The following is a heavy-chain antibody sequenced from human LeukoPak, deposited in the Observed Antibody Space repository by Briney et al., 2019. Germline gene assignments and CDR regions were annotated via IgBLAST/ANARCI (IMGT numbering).Heavy chain of an antibody. D-gene: IGHD3-22*01. J-gene: IGHJ4*02. CDR1: GGTFSSCA. Sequence: GASVKVSCKASGGTFSSCAISWVRQAPGQGLEWMGGIIPIFGTANYAQKFQGRVTITADESTNTAYMELSSLRDGGRDWYYCLTVSTYHYDSSGYPFDYWGQGTLVTVSS. CDR2: IIPIFGTA. CDR3: LTVSTYHYDSSGYPFDY. V-gene: IGHV1-69*13.